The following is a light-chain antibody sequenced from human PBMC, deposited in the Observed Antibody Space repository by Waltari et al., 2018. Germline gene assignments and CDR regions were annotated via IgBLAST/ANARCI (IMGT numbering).Light chain of an antibody. Sequence: DVVMTQSPLSLPVTLGQPASISCRSSQSLLNSGGNTFLNWFQQRPGQSPRRLSYQVSSPASEVPYRFCGRGQGTGFTLRISRVEGVDVGVYYCMQSTHWPRKFGQGTKVEIK. J-gene: IGKJ1*01. V-gene: IGKV2-30*01. CDR2: QVS. CDR1: QSLLNSGGNTF. CDR3: MQSTHWPRK.